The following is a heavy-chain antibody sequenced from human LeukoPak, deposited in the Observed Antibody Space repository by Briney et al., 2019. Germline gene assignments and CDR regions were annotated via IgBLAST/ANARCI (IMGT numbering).Heavy chain of an antibody. J-gene: IGHJ4*02. Sequence: PSETLSLTCAVYGGSFTTYYWSWIRQPPGKGLEWIGSIYYSGSTYYNPSLKSRVTISVDTSKNQFSLKLSSVTAADTAVYYCASVRHSSGYYYLFDYWGQGTLVTVSS. V-gene: IGHV4-39*01. CDR2: IYYSGST. CDR3: ASVRHSSGYYYLFDY. D-gene: IGHD3-22*01. CDR1: GGSFTTYY.